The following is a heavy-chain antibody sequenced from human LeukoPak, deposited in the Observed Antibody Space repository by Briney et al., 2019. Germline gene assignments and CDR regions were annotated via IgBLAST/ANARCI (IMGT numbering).Heavy chain of an antibody. CDR3: TSPPYDFWSGYYLXXXDY. V-gene: IGHV3-15*01. J-gene: IGHJ4*02. CDR1: GFTFSNAW. Sequence: GSLRLSCAASGFTFSNAWMSWVRQAPGKGLEWVGRIKSKTDGGTTDYAAPVKGRFTISRDDSKNTLYLQMNSLKTEDTAVYYCTSPPYDFWSGYYLXXXDYWGQGTLVTVSS. D-gene: IGHD3-3*01. CDR2: IKSKTDGGTT.